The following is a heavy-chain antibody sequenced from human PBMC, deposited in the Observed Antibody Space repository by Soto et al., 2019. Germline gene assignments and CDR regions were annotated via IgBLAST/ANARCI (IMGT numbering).Heavy chain of an antibody. CDR2: IYSGGST. CDR1: GFTVSSNY. V-gene: IGHV3-66*01. D-gene: IGHD3-10*01. J-gene: IGHJ6*02. CDR3: ARDGPYYYASRMDV. Sequence: GGSLRLSCAASGFTVSSNYMSWVRQAPGKGLEWVSVIYSGGSTYYADSVKGRFTISRDNSKNTLYLQMNSLRAEDTAVYYCARDGPYYYASRMDVWGQGTTVTVSS.